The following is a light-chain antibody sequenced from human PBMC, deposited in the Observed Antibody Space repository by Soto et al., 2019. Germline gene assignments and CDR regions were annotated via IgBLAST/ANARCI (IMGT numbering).Light chain of an antibody. J-gene: IGKJ1*01. CDR3: HQQNNWSPWT. V-gene: IGKV3-15*01. CDR1: QSLTRY. CDR2: GGS. Sequence: EIVLTQSPATLSLSPGERATLSCRASQSLTRYLSWYQQKPGQSPRLLIYGGSDRATGIPARISCGGAGAEYTLTISSRLSEEVAVFYCHQQNNWSPWTCGQGTKVDIK.